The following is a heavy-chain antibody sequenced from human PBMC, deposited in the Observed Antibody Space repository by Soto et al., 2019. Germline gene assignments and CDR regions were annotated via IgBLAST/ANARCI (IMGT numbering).Heavy chain of an antibody. V-gene: IGHV3-23*01. CDR1: GFTFSSYA. J-gene: IGHJ4*02. CDR3: AKATYYYDSSGYFPFDY. D-gene: IGHD3-22*01. Sequence: PGGSLRLSCAAAGFTFSSYAMSWVRPAPGKGLEWVSAISGSGGSTYYADPVKGRFTISRDNSKNTLYLQMHSLRAEDTAVYYCAKATYYYDSSGYFPFDYWGQGTLVTVSS. CDR2: ISGSGGST.